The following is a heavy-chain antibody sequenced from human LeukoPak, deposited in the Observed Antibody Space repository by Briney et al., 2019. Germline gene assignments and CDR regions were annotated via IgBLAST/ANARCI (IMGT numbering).Heavy chain of an antibody. D-gene: IGHD5-12*01. CDR3: ARGGLRRLHWFDP. CDR1: GGSISSSSYY. CDR2: IYYSGST. J-gene: IGHJ5*02. Sequence: SETLSLTCTVSGGSISSSSYYWGWLRQPPGKGLEWIGSIYYSGSTYYNPSLKSRVTISVDTSKNQFSLKLSSVTAADTAVYYCARGGLRRLHWFDPWGQGTLATVSS. V-gene: IGHV4-39*01.